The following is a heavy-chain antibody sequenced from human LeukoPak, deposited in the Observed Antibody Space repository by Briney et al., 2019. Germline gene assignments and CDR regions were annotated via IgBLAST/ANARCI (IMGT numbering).Heavy chain of an antibody. Sequence: GGSLRLSCAASGFTFSSYSMNWVRQAPGKGLEWVSSISSSSSYIYYADSVKGRFTISRDNAKNSLYLQMNSLRAEDTAVYYCARGYNGDYGRGIYYYMDVWGKGTTVTVSS. CDR2: ISSSSSYI. CDR1: GFTFSSYS. D-gene: IGHD4-17*01. CDR3: ARGYNGDYGRGIYYYMDV. J-gene: IGHJ6*03. V-gene: IGHV3-21*04.